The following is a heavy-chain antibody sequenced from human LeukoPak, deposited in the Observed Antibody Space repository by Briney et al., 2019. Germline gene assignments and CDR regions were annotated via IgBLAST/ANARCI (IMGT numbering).Heavy chain of an antibody. D-gene: IGHD1-26*01. J-gene: IGHJ4*02. V-gene: IGHV1-8*02. CDR2: MNPNSGNT. Sequence: ASVKVSCKASGGTFSSYAISWVRQATGQGLEWMGWMNPNSGNTGYAQKFQGRVTMTRNTSISTAYMELSSLRSEDTAVYYCARGVSGSYDYWGQGTLVTVSS. CDR3: ARGVSGSYDY. CDR1: GGTFSSYA.